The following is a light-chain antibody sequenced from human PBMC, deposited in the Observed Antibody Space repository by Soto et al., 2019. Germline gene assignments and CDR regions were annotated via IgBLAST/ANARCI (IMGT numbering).Light chain of an antibody. CDR1: QSISSW. CDR3: QQFHSFSRT. CDR2: KAS. Sequence: DIQMTQSPSTLSASVGDRVTITCRASQSISSWLAWYQQKPGKAPKLLIYKASSLESGVPSRFSGSGFGTEFTLSISSLQPDDVATYYCQQFHSFSRTFGQGTKVDIK. J-gene: IGKJ1*01. V-gene: IGKV1-5*03.